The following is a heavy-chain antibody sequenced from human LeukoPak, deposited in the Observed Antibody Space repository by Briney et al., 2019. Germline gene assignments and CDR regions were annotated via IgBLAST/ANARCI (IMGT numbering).Heavy chain of an antibody. D-gene: IGHD3-22*01. CDR1: GYTFSSFG. CDR2: ISAYNGYT. J-gene: IGHJ4*02. V-gene: IGHV1-18*01. CDR3: ARDPSGDTSEFDF. Sequence: ASVKVSCKASGYTFSSFGISWVRQAPGQGLEWMGWISAYNGYTNYAPDFQGRVTMTTDTSAGTAYMELRSLRSDDTAVYYCARDPSGDTSEFDFWGQGTLVTVSS.